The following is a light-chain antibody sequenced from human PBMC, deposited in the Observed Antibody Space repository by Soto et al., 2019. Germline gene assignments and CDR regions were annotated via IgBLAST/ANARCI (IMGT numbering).Light chain of an antibody. Sequence: DIQMTQSPSSLSASVGDRVTITCRASQSISNYLNWYQQRPGKAPELLIFAASSLQSGVPSRFSGSGSGSDFTLTISRLQPEDFATYYCQQSYSAPLLSFGGGTKVAIK. CDR3: QQSYSAPLLS. J-gene: IGKJ4*01. CDR1: QSISNY. CDR2: AAS. V-gene: IGKV1-39*01.